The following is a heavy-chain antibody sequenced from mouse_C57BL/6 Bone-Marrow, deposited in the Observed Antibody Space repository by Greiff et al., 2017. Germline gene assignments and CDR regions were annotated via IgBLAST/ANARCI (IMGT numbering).Heavy chain of an antibody. V-gene: IGHV1-69*01. CDR3: AREEYGNSEMDY. D-gene: IGHD2-1*01. CDR1: GYTFTSYW. Sequence: QVQLQQPGAELVMPGASVKLSCKASGYTFTSYWMHWVKQRPGQGLEWIGEIDPSDSYTNYNQKFKGKSTLTVEKSSSTAYMQLSSLPSEDSAVYYCAREEYGNSEMDYWGQGTAVTVTS. J-gene: IGHJ4*01. CDR2: IDPSDSYT.